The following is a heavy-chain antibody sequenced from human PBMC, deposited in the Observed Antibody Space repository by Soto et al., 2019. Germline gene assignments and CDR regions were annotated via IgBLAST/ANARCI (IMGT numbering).Heavy chain of an antibody. Sequence: GGSLRLSCVASGFTFRGSTIHWVRQASGKGLEWLGLISIKPNNFATVYAASVTGRFTISRDDSKNTAFLQMNSLKTEDTAVYYCTRAYENSNYYFAYWGRGTLVTVSS. J-gene: IGHJ4*02. V-gene: IGHV3-73*01. CDR3: TRAYENSNYYFAY. D-gene: IGHD3-22*01. CDR2: ISIKPNNFAT. CDR1: GFTFRGST.